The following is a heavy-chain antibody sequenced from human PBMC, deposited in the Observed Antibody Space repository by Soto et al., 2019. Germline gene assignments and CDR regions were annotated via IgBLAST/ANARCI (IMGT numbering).Heavy chain of an antibody. Sequence: GGSLRLSCAASGFTFSSYSMNWVRQAPGKGLEWVSYISSSSSTIYYADSVKGRFTISRDNAKNSLYLQMNSLRDEDTAVYYCARAEVPAARYYYYGMDVWGQGTTVTAP. CDR2: ISSSSSTI. J-gene: IGHJ6*02. CDR1: GFTFSSYS. CDR3: ARAEVPAARYYYYGMDV. V-gene: IGHV3-48*02. D-gene: IGHD2-2*01.